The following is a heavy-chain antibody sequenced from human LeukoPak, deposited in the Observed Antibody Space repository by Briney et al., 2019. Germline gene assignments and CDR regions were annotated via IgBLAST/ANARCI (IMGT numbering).Heavy chain of an antibody. CDR1: GYSFSNYW. D-gene: IGHD4-17*01. CDR3: ARQYGRPFDY. CDR2: IYPGDSDT. J-gene: IGHJ4*02. V-gene: IGHV5-51*01. Sequence: GESLKISCKGSGYSFSNYWIGWVRQMHGKGLEWMGIIYPGDSDTRYSPSFQGQVTISVDEPINTAYLQWSSLEASDTAMYYCARQYGRPFDYWGQGTLVTVSS.